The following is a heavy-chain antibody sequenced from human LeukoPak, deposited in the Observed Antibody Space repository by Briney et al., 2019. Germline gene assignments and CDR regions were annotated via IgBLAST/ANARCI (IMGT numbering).Heavy chain of an antibody. J-gene: IGHJ6*02. D-gene: IGHD2-15*01. CDR1: GGSISRGGYY. CDR2: IYYSGST. CDR3: AIRIRGYCSGGSCQNQYYYYGMDV. Sequence: SETLSLTCTVSGGSISRGGYYWSWIRQHPGKGLEWIGYIYYSGSTYYNPSLKSRVTISVDTSKNQFSLKLSSVTAADTAVYYCAIRIRGYCSGGSCQNQYYYYGMDVWGQGTTVTVSS. V-gene: IGHV4-31*03.